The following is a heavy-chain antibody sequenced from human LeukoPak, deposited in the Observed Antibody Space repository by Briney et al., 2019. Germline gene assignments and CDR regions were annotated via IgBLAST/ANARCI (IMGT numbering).Heavy chain of an antibody. Sequence: GGSLRLSCAASGFPFSDYYMTWIRQAPGKGLEWISYIGSSSTYTHYADSVKGRFTISRDNAKNSLNLQMNSLRAEDTAVYYCARDKESSGWYLTPYYYGMDVWGKGTTVTVSS. J-gene: IGHJ6*04. V-gene: IGHV3-11*06. CDR1: GFPFSDYY. CDR3: ARDKESSGWYLTPYYYGMDV. CDR2: IGSSSTYT. D-gene: IGHD6-13*01.